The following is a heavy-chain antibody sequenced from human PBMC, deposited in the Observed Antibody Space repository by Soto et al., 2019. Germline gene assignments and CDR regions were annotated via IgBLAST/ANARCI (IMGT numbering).Heavy chain of an antibody. CDR1: GYSFTSYW. V-gene: IGHV5-51*03. J-gene: IGHJ4*02. CDR3: ARRNYSASRSHFDY. CDR2: INPGRSDI. D-gene: IGHD3-10*01. Sequence: EVQLVQSGAEVKKPGESLKISCKGSGYSFTSYWIGWVRQMPGKGLEWMGIINPGRSDIRYSPSFQGQATISADKSITTAYLQWSNPTTSDTAMYYFARRNYSASRSHFDYWGQGPLVTASS.